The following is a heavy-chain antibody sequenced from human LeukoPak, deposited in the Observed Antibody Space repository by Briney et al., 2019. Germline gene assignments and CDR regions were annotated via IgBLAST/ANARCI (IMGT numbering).Heavy chain of an antibody. V-gene: IGHV4-39*07. CDR3: ARGGGYYYGSGSYPPTDY. D-gene: IGHD3-10*01. CDR1: DGSISSGYYY. CDR2: IYYSGTT. Sequence: PSETLSLTCSVSDGSISSGYYYWAWIRQPPGKGPEWIGSIYYSGTTYPNPSLKSRVTISVDTFKNQFSLKMSSVTAADTAVYYCARGGGYYYGSGSYPPTDYWGQGTLVTVSS. J-gene: IGHJ4*02.